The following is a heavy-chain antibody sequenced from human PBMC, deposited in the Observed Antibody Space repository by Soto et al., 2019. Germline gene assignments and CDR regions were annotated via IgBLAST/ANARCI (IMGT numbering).Heavy chain of an antibody. V-gene: IGHV3-30*18. D-gene: IGHD5-18*01. CDR2: ISYDGTDK. Sequence: GESLRLSCAPSAFTLSSYGIHWVRQAPGKGLEWVALISYDGTDKYYADSVKGRFTIHRDNSKNTLYLQMSRLGPEDTDVYYCVKERYAQLWLEDYGMDVWGQGTTVTVSS. J-gene: IGHJ6*02. CDR3: VKERYAQLWLEDYGMDV. CDR1: AFTLSSYG.